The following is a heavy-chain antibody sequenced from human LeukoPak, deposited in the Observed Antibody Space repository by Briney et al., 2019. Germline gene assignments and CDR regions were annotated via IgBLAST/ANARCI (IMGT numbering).Heavy chain of an antibody. CDR2: MNPNSGNT. CDR1: GYTFTSYD. CDR3: ARGYSGSYWVNYYYYYYMDV. Sequence: GASVKVSCKASGYTFTSYDINWVRQATGQGLEWVGWMNPNSGNTGYAQKFQGRVTMTRNTSISTAYMELSSLRSEYTAVYYCARGYSGSYWVNYYYYYYMDVWGKGTTVTVSS. D-gene: IGHD1-26*01. V-gene: IGHV1-8*01. J-gene: IGHJ6*03.